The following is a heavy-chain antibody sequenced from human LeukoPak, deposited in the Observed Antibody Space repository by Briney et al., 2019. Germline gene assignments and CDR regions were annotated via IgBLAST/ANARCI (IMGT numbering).Heavy chain of an antibody. CDR3: ARDLGHCRNIICSSSAY. Sequence: ASVKVSCKASEYTFTSYDINWVRQATGQGLEWMGWMNPNSGNTGYAQKFEGRVTVTTDTSTNTVYMDLRSLRSDDTAVYYCARDLGHCRNIICSSSAYWGQGTLVTVSS. V-gene: IGHV1-8*01. J-gene: IGHJ4*02. CDR1: EYTFTSYD. CDR2: MNPNSGNT. D-gene: IGHD2-2*01.